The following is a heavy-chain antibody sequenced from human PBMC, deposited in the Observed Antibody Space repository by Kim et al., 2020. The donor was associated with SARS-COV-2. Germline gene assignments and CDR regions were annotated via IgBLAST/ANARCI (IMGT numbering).Heavy chain of an antibody. Sequence: GGSLRLSCAASGFTFSTYAMSWVRQAPGKGLEWVSAISGSGGTTYYADSVQGRFTISRDNSKNTLYLQMNSLRAEDTALYYCAKGLRTTVTFKVYVWGQGTTVTVSS. CDR3: AKGLRTTVTFKVYV. CDR2: ISGSGGTT. V-gene: IGHV3-23*01. J-gene: IGHJ6*02. CDR1: GFTFSTYA. D-gene: IGHD4-17*01.